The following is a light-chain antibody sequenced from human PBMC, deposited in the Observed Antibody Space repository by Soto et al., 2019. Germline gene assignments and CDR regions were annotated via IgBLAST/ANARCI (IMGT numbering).Light chain of an antibody. CDR3: QQYNTWPPYT. CDR1: QSVSSN. CDR2: GAS. V-gene: IGKV3-15*01. J-gene: IGKJ2*01. Sequence: EIVMTQSPATLSVSPGERATLSCRASQSVSSNLAWYQQKPGQAPRLLIYGASTRATGIPARFSGSGSGTECTLPVSGLQSEDFAVYYCQQYNTWPPYTFGQGTKLEIK.